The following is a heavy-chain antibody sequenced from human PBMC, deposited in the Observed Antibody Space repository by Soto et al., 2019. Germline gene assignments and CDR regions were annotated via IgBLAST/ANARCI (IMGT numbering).Heavy chain of an antibody. CDR1: GFTVSSNY. Sequence: EVQLVESGGGLVQPGGSLRLSCAASGFTVSSNYMSWVRQAPGKGPEWVSTIDSGDRAYYGDSVKGRFTISRDNSKNTMNLQRNSLRAEDTAVYYCASGYCSGGSCYPAYWGQGTLVTVSS. D-gene: IGHD2-15*01. CDR2: IDSGDRA. J-gene: IGHJ4*02. CDR3: ASGYCSGGSCYPAY. V-gene: IGHV3-66*01.